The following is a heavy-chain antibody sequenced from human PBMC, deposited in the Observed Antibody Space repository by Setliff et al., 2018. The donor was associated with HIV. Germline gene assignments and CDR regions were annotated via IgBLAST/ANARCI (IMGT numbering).Heavy chain of an antibody. J-gene: IGHJ4*02. CDR2: ISGRGSNT. CDR3: TLSSPYYDSLDY. V-gene: IGHV3-23*01. Sequence: GGSLRLSCAASGFIFNDYWMIWVRQPPGRGLEWVSTISGRGSNTYYAESVKGRFTISRDNSKNTLSLQLNSLRAEDSAVYYCTLSSPYYDSLDYWGQGTLVTVSS. D-gene: IGHD3-22*01. CDR1: GFIFNDYW.